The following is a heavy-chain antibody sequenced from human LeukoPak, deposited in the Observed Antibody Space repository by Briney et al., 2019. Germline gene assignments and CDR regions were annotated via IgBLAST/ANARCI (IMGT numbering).Heavy chain of an antibody. CDR1: GGSISSSY. CDR2: IYSSGST. Sequence: SETPSLTCTVSGGSISSSYGIWIRQPPGKGLEWIGYIYSSGSTNYNPSLKSRVTKSVDTSKNQFSLKLSSVTAADTAVYYCARHYDSSGYYLDYWGQGTLVTVSS. D-gene: IGHD3-22*01. CDR3: ARHYDSSGYYLDY. V-gene: IGHV4-59*08. J-gene: IGHJ4*02.